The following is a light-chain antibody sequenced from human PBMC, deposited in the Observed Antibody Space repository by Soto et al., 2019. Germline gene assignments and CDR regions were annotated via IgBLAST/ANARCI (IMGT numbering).Light chain of an antibody. CDR3: QYYNSAPFT. CDR2: GAS. Sequence: DIQMTQSPSSLSASVGDRVTITCRASQGISNYLAWYQQKPGKVPKLLIYGASTLRAGVPSRFSGSGSGTDFPITISSLQHDDVATYYCQYYNSAPFTFGQGTKVDIK. V-gene: IGKV1-27*01. J-gene: IGKJ3*01. CDR1: QGISNY.